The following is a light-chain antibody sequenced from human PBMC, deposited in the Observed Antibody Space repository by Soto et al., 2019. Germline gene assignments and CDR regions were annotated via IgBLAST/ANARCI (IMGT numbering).Light chain of an antibody. J-gene: IGKJ1*01. CDR3: QQYYSSPPT. Sequence: DIVMTQSPDSLAVSLGERATINCKSSQSVLYNSDNKNYLAWYQQKPGQPPKLLFYWASTRESGVPDRFSGSGSGTHFTLTIASLQAEDVAVYYCQQYYSSPPTFGQGTKVDI. CDR1: QSVLYNSDNKNY. CDR2: WAS. V-gene: IGKV4-1*01.